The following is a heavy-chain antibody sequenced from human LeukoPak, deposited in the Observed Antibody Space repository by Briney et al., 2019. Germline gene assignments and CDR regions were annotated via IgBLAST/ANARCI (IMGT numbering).Heavy chain of an antibody. V-gene: IGHV3-21*01. CDR2: ISSSSSYI. CDR3: ARGSIAAARPFDY. J-gene: IGHJ4*02. CDR1: GFTFSSYS. D-gene: IGHD6-13*01. Sequence: GGSLRLSCAASGFTFSSYSMNWVRQAPGKGLEWVSSISSSSSYIYYADSVKGRFTISRDNAKNSLYLQMNSLRAEDTAVYYCARGSIAAARPFDYWGQGTLVTVSS.